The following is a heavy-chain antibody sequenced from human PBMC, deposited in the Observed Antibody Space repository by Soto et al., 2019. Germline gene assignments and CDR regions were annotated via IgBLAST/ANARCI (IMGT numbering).Heavy chain of an antibody. J-gene: IGHJ4*02. Sequence: QVQLVQSGSEAKKPGASVKVSCRASGYTFTNYYIHWVRLAPGQGLEWMGYIYPKSGLRSHAYRFQGRVTLTRDTSSNTAYMELTGLTSDDGAVYFCARRDTSGSFDYWGQGTLVTVSS. CDR3: ARRDTSGSFDY. D-gene: IGHD1-1*01. V-gene: IGHV1-2*02. CDR1: GYTFTNYY. CDR2: IYPKSGLR.